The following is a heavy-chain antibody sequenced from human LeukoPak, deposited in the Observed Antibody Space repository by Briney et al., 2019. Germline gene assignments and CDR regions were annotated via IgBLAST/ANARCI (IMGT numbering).Heavy chain of an antibody. CDR1: GFTFSSYG. D-gene: IGHD3-3*01. CDR2: IRYDGSNK. V-gene: IGHV3-30*02. CDR3: AKVAKYDFWSGYYTDY. Sequence: GGSLRLSCAASGFTFSSYGMHWVRQAPGKGLEWVAFIRYDGSNKYCADSVKGRFTISRDNSKNTLYLQMNSLRAEDTAVYYCAKVAKYDFWSGYYTDYWGQGTLVTVSS. J-gene: IGHJ4*02.